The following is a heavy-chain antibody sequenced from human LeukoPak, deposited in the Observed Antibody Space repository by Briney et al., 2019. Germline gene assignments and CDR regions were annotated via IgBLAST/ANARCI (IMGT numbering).Heavy chain of an antibody. D-gene: IGHD4-17*01. J-gene: IGHJ4*02. CDR1: GFTFSRHA. CDR2: IRSSSSTI. V-gene: IGHV3-48*02. Sequence: GGSLRLSCAVSGFTFSRHAMNWVRQAPGKGLEWVSYIRSSSSTIYYADSVKGRFTISRDNAKNSLYLQMNSLRDEDTAVYYCARDAYGDSYFDFWGQGTLVTVSS. CDR3: ARDAYGDSYFDF.